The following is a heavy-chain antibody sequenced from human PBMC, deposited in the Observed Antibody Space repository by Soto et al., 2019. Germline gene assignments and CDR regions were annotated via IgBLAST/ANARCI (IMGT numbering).Heavy chain of an antibody. Sequence: PSETLSLTCTVSGGSISSYYWSWIRQPPGKGLEWIGYIYYSGRTNYNPSLKSRVTISVDTSKNQFSLNLSSVTAADTAVYYCARRHCSGNSCYSGNWLDPWGQGTQVTV. CDR3: ARRHCSGNSCYSGNWLDP. CDR2: IYYSGRT. V-gene: IGHV4-59*12. J-gene: IGHJ5*02. D-gene: IGHD2-15*01. CDR1: GGSISSYY.